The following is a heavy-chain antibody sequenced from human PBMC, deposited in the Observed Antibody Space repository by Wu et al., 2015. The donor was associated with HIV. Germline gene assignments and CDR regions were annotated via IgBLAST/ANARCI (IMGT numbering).Heavy chain of an antibody. J-gene: IGHJ6*03. CDR3: ASPYGGNPSDYYYYYMDV. V-gene: IGHV1-69*12. Sequence: QVQLVQSGAEVKKPGSSVKVSCKASGGTFSSYAISWVRQAPGQGLEWMGGIIPIFGTANYAQKFQGRVTITADESTSTAYMELSSLRSEDTAVYYCASPYGGNPSDYYYYYMDVWGKGDHGHRLL. CDR1: GGTFSSYA. CDR2: IIPIFGTA. D-gene: IGHD4-23*01.